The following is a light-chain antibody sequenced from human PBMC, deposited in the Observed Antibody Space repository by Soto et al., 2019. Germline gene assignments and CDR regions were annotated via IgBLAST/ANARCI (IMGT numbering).Light chain of an antibody. V-gene: IGKV3-20*01. CDR1: QSVSSSY. CDR2: GAS. CDR3: QQYGSSPRT. Sequence: EIVLTQSPGTLSLSPGERATLSCRASQSVSSSYLAWYQQKPGQAPRLLIYGASSRATCIPDRFSGSGSGTDFTLSISRLVLEDFAVYYCQQYGSSPRTFGQGTKVEFK. J-gene: IGKJ1*01.